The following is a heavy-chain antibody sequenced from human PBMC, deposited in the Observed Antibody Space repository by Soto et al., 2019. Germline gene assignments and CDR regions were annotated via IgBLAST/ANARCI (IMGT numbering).Heavy chain of an antibody. Sequence: PGGSLRLSCAASGFTFSTYWMSWVRQAPGKGLEWVANIKQDGSETYYVDSVKGRFTISRDNAKNSLYLQMNGLRAEDTAVYYCARDSGTSDYWGQGTRVTVSS. D-gene: IGHD1-1*01. J-gene: IGHJ4*02. CDR3: ARDSGTSDY. CDR1: GFTFSTYW. CDR2: IKQDGSET. V-gene: IGHV3-7*01.